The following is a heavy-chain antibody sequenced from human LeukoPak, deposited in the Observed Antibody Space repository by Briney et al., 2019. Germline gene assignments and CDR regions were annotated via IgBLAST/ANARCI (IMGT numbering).Heavy chain of an antibody. V-gene: IGHV3-11*04. Sequence: PGGSLRLSCAASGFSFSDSYMSWIRQSPGKGLEWVSHISGSGHITYYADSVRGRFTISRDNAKNSLFLQMNNVRAEDTAVYLCARTRGPLLPESWGQGTLVTVSS. CDR3: ARTRGPLLPES. CDR1: GFSFSDSY. J-gene: IGHJ1*01. D-gene: IGHD3-22*01. CDR2: ISGSGHIT.